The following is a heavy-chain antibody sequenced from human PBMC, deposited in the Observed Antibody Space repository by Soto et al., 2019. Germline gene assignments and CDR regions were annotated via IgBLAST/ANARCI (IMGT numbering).Heavy chain of an antibody. CDR3: ARDLIHYDFGKDV. Sequence: PGESLKISCAASGFTFSSYDMNWVRQAPGKGLEWVSYISSGSSTIYNADSVKGRFTISRDNAKNSLYLQMNSLTDEDTAVYYCARDLIHYDFGKDVWGEGTRVTVGS. V-gene: IGHV3-48*02. CDR1: GFTFSSYD. CDR2: ISSGSSTI. J-gene: IGHJ6*04.